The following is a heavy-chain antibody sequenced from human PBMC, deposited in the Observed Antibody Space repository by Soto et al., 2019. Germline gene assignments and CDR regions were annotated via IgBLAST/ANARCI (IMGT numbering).Heavy chain of an antibody. J-gene: IGHJ3*02. D-gene: IGHD5-12*01. CDR1: GFTFSSYG. Sequence: QVQLVESGGGVVQPGRSLRLSCAASGFTFSSYGMHWVRQAPGKGLEWVAVISYDGSNKYYADSVKGRFTISRDNSKNPLYLQMNSLRAEDTAVYYCAKDLISIVATISAFDIWGQGTMVTVSS. V-gene: IGHV3-30*18. CDR2: ISYDGSNK. CDR3: AKDLISIVATISAFDI.